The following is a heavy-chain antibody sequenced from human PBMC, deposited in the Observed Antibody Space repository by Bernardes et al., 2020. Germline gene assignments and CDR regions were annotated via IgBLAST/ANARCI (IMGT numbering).Heavy chain of an antibody. CDR3: ARSVVYGDHHDAFDI. Sequence: SETLSLTRTVSGGSISSGDYYWSWISQPPGKGLEWNGYIYYSGNTHYNPSLKSRVTISVATSKNQFSLKLSSVTAADTAVYYCARSVVYGDHHDAFDIWGQGTMVTVSS. J-gene: IGHJ3*02. CDR2: IYYSGNT. D-gene: IGHD4-17*01. V-gene: IGHV4-30-4*01. CDR1: GGSISSGDYY.